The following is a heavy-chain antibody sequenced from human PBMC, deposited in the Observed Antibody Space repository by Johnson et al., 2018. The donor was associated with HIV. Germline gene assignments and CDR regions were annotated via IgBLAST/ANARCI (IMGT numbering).Heavy chain of an antibody. V-gene: IGHV3-9*01. CDR2: ISWNSGSI. D-gene: IGHD3-3*01. J-gene: IGHJ3*02. CDR1: GFTFDDYA. Sequence: VQLVESGGGLVQPGRSLRLSCAASGFTFDDYAMHWVRQAPGKGLEWVSGISWNSGSIGYADSVKGRFTISRDKAKNSLYLQMNSLRAEDTAVYYCARDEVVPDYNFWSGYYMDAFDIWGQGTMVTVSS. CDR3: ARDEVVPDYNFWSGYYMDAFDI.